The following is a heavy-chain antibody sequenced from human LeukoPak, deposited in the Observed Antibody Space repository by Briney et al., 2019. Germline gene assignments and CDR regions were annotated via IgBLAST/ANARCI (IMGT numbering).Heavy chain of an antibody. D-gene: IGHD3-3*01. Sequence: GGSLRLSCAASGFTFSSYSMNWVRQAPGKGLEWVSSISSSSSYIHYADSVKGRFTISRDNAKNSLYLQMNSLRAEDTAVYYCARARSGHAFDIWGQGTMVTVSS. V-gene: IGHV3-21*01. CDR2: ISSSSSYI. CDR3: ARARSGHAFDI. J-gene: IGHJ3*02. CDR1: GFTFSSYS.